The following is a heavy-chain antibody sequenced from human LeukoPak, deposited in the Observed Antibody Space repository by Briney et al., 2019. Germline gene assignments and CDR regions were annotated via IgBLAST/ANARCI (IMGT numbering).Heavy chain of an antibody. CDR1: GFTFSSYG. Sequence: GRSLRLSCAATGFTFSSYGMHWVRQAPGKGLEWVAVISYDGSNKYYADSVKGRFTISRDNSKNTLYLQMNSLRAEDTAVYYCAKDRNYLDYYYMDVWGKGTTVTVSS. D-gene: IGHD3-10*01. J-gene: IGHJ6*03. CDR3: AKDRNYLDYYYMDV. CDR2: ISYDGSNK. V-gene: IGHV3-30*18.